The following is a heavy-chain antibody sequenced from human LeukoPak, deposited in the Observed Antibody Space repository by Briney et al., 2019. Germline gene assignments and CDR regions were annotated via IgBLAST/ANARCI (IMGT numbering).Heavy chain of an antibody. CDR3: ARDRVYCDFWSGYLSGYYYGMDV. D-gene: IGHD3-3*01. Sequence: ASVKVSCKASGYTFTSYYMHWVRQAPGQGLEWMGIINPSGGSTSYAQKFQGRVTMTRDTSISTAYMELSRLRSDDTAVYYCARDRVYCDFWSGYLSGYYYGMDVWGQGTTVTVSS. J-gene: IGHJ6*02. CDR2: INPSGGST. V-gene: IGHV1-46*01. CDR1: GYTFTSYY.